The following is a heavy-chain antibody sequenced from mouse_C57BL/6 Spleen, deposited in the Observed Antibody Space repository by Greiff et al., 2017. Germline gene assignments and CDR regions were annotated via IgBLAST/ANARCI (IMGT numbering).Heavy chain of an antibody. D-gene: IGHD2-5*01. J-gene: IGHJ3*01. CDR2: IYPGSGNT. V-gene: IGHV1-76*01. CDR3: AASDYSRFAY. Sequence: VQLQQSGAELVRPGASVKLSCKASGYTFTDYYINWVKQRPGQGLEWIARIYPGSGNTYYNEKFKGKATLTAEKSSSTAYMQLSSLTSEDSAVYFCAASDYSRFAYWGQGTLVTVSA. CDR1: GYTFTDYY.